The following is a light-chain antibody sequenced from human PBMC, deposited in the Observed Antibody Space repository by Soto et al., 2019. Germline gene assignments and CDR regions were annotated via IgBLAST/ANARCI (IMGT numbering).Light chain of an antibody. CDR2: GAS. Sequence: EIVMTQSPATLSVSPGERVTLSCTARQSVGGNLAWYQQKPGQPPRLLIYGASNRATGIPDRFSGSGSGTDFTLTISRLEPEDFAVYYCQQYGSSGTFGQGTKVDI. V-gene: IGKV3-20*01. CDR3: QQYGSSGT. J-gene: IGKJ1*01. CDR1: QSVGGN.